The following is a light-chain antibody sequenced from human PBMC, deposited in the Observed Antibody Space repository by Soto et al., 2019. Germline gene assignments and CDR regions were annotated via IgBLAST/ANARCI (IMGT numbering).Light chain of an antibody. CDR2: AAS. Sequence: EIVLTQSPGTLSLSPGERATLSCRASQSVSSAYLAWYQHKPGQPPTLLIYAASSRVTGIPDRFSGSGSGKDFTLTISRLEPEDFAVYYWQQYGSSSTWTFGQGTKVEIK. J-gene: IGKJ1*01. V-gene: IGKV3-20*01. CDR1: QSVSSAY. CDR3: QQYGSSSTWT.